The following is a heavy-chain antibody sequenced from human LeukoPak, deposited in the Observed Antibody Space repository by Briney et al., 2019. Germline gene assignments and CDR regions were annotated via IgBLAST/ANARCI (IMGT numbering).Heavy chain of an antibody. V-gene: IGHV3-53*01. D-gene: IGHD2-2*01. CDR2: IHTGGTT. J-gene: IGHJ6*02. Sequence: GGSLRLSCVASGFDISYNYVGWVRQAPGKGLEWVSVIHTGGTTHYADSVKVRFTISKDNSNNTVYLQMNSVRVEDTAVYYCARDLPPAPWNGMDVWGQGTTVTVSS. CDR1: GFDISYNY. CDR3: ARDLPPAPWNGMDV.